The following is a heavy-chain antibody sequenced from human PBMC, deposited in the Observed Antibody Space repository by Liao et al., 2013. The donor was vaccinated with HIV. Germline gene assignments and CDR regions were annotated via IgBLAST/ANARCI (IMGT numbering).Heavy chain of an antibody. J-gene: IGHJ6*03. V-gene: IGHV4-61*02. CDR2: ISPSGSA. CDR1: GGSISSGSYY. CDR3: ARRDYMDV. Sequence: QVQLQESGPGLVKPSQTLSLTCTVSGGSISSGSYYWSWIRQPPGKGLEWIGRISPSGSAHYNPSLESRLFMSVDTSRNQISLNLNSVSAADTAVYYCARRDYMDVWGKGTTVTVAS.